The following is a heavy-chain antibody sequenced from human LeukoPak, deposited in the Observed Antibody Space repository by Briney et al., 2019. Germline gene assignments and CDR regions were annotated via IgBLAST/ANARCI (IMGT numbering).Heavy chain of an antibody. Sequence: GGSLRLSYAASGFTFSSYGMHWVRQAPGKGLEWVAFIRYDGSNKYYADSVKGRFTISRDNSKNTLYLQMNSLRAEDTAVYYCAKVRPYSASFYYYYMDVWGKGTTVTISS. V-gene: IGHV3-30*02. D-gene: IGHD2-2*01. CDR2: IRYDGSNK. CDR1: GFTFSSYG. CDR3: AKVRPYSASFYYYYMDV. J-gene: IGHJ6*03.